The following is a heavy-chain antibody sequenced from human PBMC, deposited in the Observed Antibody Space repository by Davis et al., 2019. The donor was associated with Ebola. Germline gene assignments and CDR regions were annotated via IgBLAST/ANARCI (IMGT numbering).Heavy chain of an antibody. CDR1: GVSISNYY. CDR3: ARGMVVSQFDP. V-gene: IGHV4-59*01. D-gene: IGHD2-15*01. CDR2: IYDSVYT. J-gene: IGHJ5*02. Sequence: PSETLSLTCTVSGVSISNYYWSWIRQPAGKGLEWIGYIYDSVYTKYNPSLNSRVTISVNTSKNQFSLNLTSVSAADTAVYYCARGMVVSQFDPWGQGTLVTVSS.